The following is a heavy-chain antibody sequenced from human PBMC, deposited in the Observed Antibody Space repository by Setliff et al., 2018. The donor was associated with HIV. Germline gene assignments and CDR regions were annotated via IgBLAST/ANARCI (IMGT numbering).Heavy chain of an antibody. CDR2: IGAAGYPT. J-gene: IGHJ3*02. D-gene: IGHD3-10*01. CDR1: GFTFSNYA. CDR3: AKVFAFGVDGFDI. V-gene: IGHV3-23*01. Sequence: LRLSCAASGFTFSNYAMGWVRQGPGKGLEWVSTIGAAGYPTHYAESVKGRFTISKVNSQNALYLQMNSLTDEDTAVYYCAKVFAFGVDGFDIWGQGTMVTVSS.